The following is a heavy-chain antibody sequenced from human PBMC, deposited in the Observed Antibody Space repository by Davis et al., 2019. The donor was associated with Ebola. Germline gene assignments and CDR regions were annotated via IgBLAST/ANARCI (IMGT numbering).Heavy chain of an antibody. CDR2: ISSDGGIT. CDR3: ALRNLGTYSGHFLAN. CDR1: EFTFSDYW. V-gene: IGHV3-74*01. D-gene: IGHD1-26*01. Sequence: GESLKISCAASEFTFSDYWMHWVRQAPGKGLVYVSRISSDGGITSYADSVKGRFTISRDNAKSTLYLQMNSLRDEDTAVYYCALRNLGTYSGHFLANWGQGTLVTVSS. J-gene: IGHJ4*02.